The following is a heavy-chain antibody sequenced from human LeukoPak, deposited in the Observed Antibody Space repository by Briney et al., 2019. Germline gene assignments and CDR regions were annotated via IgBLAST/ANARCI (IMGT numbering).Heavy chain of an antibody. Sequence: SQTLSLTCTVSGGSISSGDYYWSWIRQPPGKGLEWIGYIYYSGSTNYNPSLKSRVTISVDTSKNQFSLKLSSVTAADTAVYYCARTVAYYYGMDVWGQGTTVTVSS. CDR3: ARTVAYYYGMDV. CDR1: GGSISSGDYY. V-gene: IGHV4-61*08. D-gene: IGHD4-23*01. CDR2: IYYSGST. J-gene: IGHJ6*02.